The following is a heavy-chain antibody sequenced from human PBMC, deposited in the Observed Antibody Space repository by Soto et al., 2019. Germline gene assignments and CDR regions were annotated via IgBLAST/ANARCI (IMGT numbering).Heavy chain of an antibody. CDR2: IYYSGST. J-gene: IGHJ4*02. Sequence: HVQLQESGPGLVKPSQTLSLTCTVSGGSISSGDYYWSWIRQPPGKGLEWIGYIYYSGSTYYNPSLKSRVTISVDTSNNQFSLKLSSVTAADTAVYYCAGHRSSWYGLCYWGQGTLVTVSS. CDR1: GGSISSGDYY. V-gene: IGHV4-30-4*01. D-gene: IGHD6-13*01. CDR3: AGHRSSWYGLCY.